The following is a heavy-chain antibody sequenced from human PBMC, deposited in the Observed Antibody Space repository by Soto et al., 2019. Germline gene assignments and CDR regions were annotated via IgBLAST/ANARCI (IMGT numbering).Heavy chain of an antibody. V-gene: IGHV3-33*01. Sequence: SGXSLGLACAASGFTFNIYGMHWVHQAPGKGLEWVAVIWYDGSNKYYADSVKGRFTISRDNSKNTLYLQMNSLRAEDKAVYYCARDKGDFWSGYWPTFDYWGQGTLVTVSS. J-gene: IGHJ4*02. CDR3: ARDKGDFWSGYWPTFDY. D-gene: IGHD3-3*01. CDR2: IWYDGSNK. CDR1: GFTFNIYG.